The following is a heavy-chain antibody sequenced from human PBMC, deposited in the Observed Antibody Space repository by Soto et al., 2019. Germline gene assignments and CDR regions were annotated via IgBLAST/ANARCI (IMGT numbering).Heavy chain of an antibody. V-gene: IGHV1-69*01. Sequence: QVQLVQSGAEVKKPGSSVKVSCKASGGTFSSYAISWVRQAPGQGLEWMGGIIPLFGTANYAQKFQGIVTITAAESTSTAYMELSSLRSEDTAVYYCARADGAYVGYWYFDLWGRGPMVTVSS. CDR2: IIPLFGTA. CDR1: GGTFSSYA. J-gene: IGHJ2*01. D-gene: IGHD4-17*01. CDR3: ARADGAYVGYWYFDL.